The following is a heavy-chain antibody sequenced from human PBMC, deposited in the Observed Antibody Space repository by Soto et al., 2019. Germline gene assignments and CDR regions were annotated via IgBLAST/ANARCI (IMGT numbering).Heavy chain of an antibody. CDR3: ARAYFYDSPVPFDY. J-gene: IGHJ4*02. CDR2: IFSNDEK. Sequence: QVTLKESGPVLVKPTETLTLTCTVSGFSLSNARMGVSWIRQPPGKALEWLAHIFSNDEKSYSTSLKSRLTISKDTSKSQVVLIMTNLDPVDTATYYCARAYFYDSPVPFDYWGQGTLVTVSS. D-gene: IGHD3-22*01. V-gene: IGHV2-26*01. CDR1: GFSLSNARMG.